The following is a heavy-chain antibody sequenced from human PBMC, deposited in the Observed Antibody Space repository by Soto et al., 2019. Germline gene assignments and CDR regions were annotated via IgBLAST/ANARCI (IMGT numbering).Heavy chain of an antibody. V-gene: IGHV3-33*01. CDR2: IWYDGSDK. D-gene: IGHD4-17*01. Sequence: QVQLVESGGGVVQPGRSLRLSCAASGFTFSNYGMHWVRQAPGKGLEWVAVIWYDGSDKYYADSVKGRFAISRDNSKDILYLQMNSLRAEDTVVFYCARDNGDDGARAFDIWGQGTMVTVSS. CDR3: ARDNGDDGARAFDI. J-gene: IGHJ3*02. CDR1: GFTFSNYG.